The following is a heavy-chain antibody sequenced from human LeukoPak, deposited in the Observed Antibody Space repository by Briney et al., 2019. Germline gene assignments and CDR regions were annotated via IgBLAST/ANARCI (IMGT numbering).Heavy chain of an antibody. CDR3: ARDSGFGELVTYYFDY. CDR2: IWYGGSTK. CDR1: GFNFSNYA. Sequence: GGSLRLSCAASGFNFSNYAMHWVRQVPGKGLEWVAVIWYGGSTKFYANYVKGRFTVSRDNSKNTLYLQMNILRPEDTAIYYCARDSGFGELVTYYFDYWGQGTLVTVSS. J-gene: IGHJ4*02. V-gene: IGHV3-33*01. D-gene: IGHD3-10*01.